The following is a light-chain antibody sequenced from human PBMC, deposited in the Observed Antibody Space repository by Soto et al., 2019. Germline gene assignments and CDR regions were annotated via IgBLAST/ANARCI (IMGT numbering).Light chain of an antibody. Sequence: EIVMRQSKPTLSVAPGERATVSCRASQSVSSNLAWYQQKPGQAPRLLIYGASTRATGIPARFSGSGSGTEFTLTISSLQSEDFAVYYCQQYNNWPPGTFGGGTKVETK. CDR2: GAS. J-gene: IGKJ4*01. V-gene: IGKV3-15*01. CDR3: QQYNNWPPGT. CDR1: QSVSSN.